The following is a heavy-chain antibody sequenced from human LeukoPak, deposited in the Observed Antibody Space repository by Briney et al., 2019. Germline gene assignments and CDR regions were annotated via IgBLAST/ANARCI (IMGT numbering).Heavy chain of an antibody. Sequence: ASVKVSCKASGYTFTSYAMHWVRQAPGQRLEWMGWINAGNGNTKYSQKFQGRVTITRDTSTSTAYMELRSLRSDDTAVYYCARVWSSSSLLGVWGQGTLVTVSS. CDR2: INAGNGNT. CDR1: GYTFTSYA. CDR3: ARVWSSSSLLGV. J-gene: IGHJ4*02. V-gene: IGHV1-3*01. D-gene: IGHD6-6*01.